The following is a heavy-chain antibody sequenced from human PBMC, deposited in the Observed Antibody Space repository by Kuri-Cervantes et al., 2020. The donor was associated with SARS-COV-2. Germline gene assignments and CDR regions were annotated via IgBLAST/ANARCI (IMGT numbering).Heavy chain of an antibody. Sequence: GESLKISCTASGFTFGDYAMSWVRQAPGKGLEWVSSISSSSSYIYYADSMRGRFTISRDNAKNSLYLQMNSLRAEDTAVYYCAREDGKALQDPRLWDYWGQGTLVTVSS. CDR1: GFTFGDYA. J-gene: IGHJ4*02. CDR3: AREDGKALQDPRLWDY. D-gene: IGHD4-11*01. CDR2: ISSSSSYI. V-gene: IGHV3-21*01.